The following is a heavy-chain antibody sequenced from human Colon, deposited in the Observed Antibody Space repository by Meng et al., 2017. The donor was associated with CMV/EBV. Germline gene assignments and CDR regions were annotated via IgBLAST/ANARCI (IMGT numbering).Heavy chain of an antibody. Sequence: GESLKISCAASGFTFSNYWMHWVRQAPGKGLVWVSRINSDGSSTSYADSVKGRFTISRDNAKKTLYLQMNSLRAEDTAVYYCARGVGATTGAGFDYWGQGTLVTVSS. CDR1: GFTFSNYW. D-gene: IGHD1-26*01. V-gene: IGHV3-74*01. J-gene: IGHJ4*02. CDR3: ARGVGATTGAGFDY. CDR2: INSDGSST.